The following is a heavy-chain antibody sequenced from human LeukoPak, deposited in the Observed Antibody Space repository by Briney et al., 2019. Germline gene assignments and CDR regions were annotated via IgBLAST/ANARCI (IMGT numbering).Heavy chain of an antibody. CDR2: ISAYNGNT. D-gene: IGHD1-26*01. V-gene: IGHV1-18*01. CDR1: GYTFTSYG. Sequence: GASVKVSCKASGYTFTSYGISWVRQAPGQGLEWMGWISAYNGNTNYAQKLQGRVTMTTNTSTSAAYMELRSLRSDDTAVYYCARVLREQDFDYWGQGTLVTVSS. CDR3: ARVLREQDFDY. J-gene: IGHJ4*02.